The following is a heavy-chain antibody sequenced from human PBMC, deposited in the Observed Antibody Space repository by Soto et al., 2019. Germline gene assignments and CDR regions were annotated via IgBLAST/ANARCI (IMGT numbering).Heavy chain of an antibody. V-gene: IGHV3-23*01. Sequence: EVELLESGGGLVQPGGSLRLSCAASGFTFSSYAMSLVRQDPGKGLEWVSSFSGSGDGTYYADSVKGRFTVSRDNSKNTLYLQMNSLRAEDTAVYYCAKDPTSRVYYYYYYMDVWGKGTTVTVSS. CDR2: FSGSGDGT. CDR1: GFTFSSYA. J-gene: IGHJ6*03. CDR3: AKDPTSRVYYYYYYMDV. D-gene: IGHD1-26*01.